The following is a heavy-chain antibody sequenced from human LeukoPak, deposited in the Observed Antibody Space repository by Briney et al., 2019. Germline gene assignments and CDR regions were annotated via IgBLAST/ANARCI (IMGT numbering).Heavy chain of an antibody. D-gene: IGHD1-26*01. CDR2: IYSGGST. Sequence: QTGGSLRLSCAASEFSVGSNYMTWVRQAPGKGLEWVSLIYSGGSTYYADSVKGRFTISRDNSKNTLYLQMNSLRAEDTAVYYCAKDPMGWEPTRDDYWGQGTLVTVSS. V-gene: IGHV3-53*01. J-gene: IGHJ4*02. CDR1: EFSVGSNY. CDR3: AKDPMGWEPTRDDY.